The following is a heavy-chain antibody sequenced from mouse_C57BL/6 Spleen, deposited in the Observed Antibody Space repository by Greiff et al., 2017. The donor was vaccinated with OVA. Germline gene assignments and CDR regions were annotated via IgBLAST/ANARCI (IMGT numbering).Heavy chain of an antibody. CDR1: GYAFSSYW. CDR2: IYPGDGDP. CDR3: ARGRQLEAMDY. V-gene: IGHV1-80*01. J-gene: IGHJ4*01. Sequence: VQLQQSGAELVKPGASVKISCKASGYAFSSYWMNWVKQRPGKGLEWIGQIYPGDGDPNYNGKFKGKATLTADKSSSTAYMQLSSLTSEDSAVYYCARGRQLEAMDYWGQGTSVTVSS. D-gene: IGHD4-1*02.